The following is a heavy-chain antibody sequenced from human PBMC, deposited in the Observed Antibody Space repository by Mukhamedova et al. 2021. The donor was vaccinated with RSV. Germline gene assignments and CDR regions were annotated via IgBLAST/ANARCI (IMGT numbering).Heavy chain of an antibody. CDR3: VKDRSVAGPYYFDY. CDR2: ISSNGGST. J-gene: IGHJ4*02. V-gene: IGHV3-64D*06. Sequence: EYVSAISSNGGSTYYADSVKGRFTISRDNSKNTLYLQMSSLRAEDTAVYYCVKDRSVAGPYYFDYWGQGTLVTVSS. D-gene: IGHD6-19*01.